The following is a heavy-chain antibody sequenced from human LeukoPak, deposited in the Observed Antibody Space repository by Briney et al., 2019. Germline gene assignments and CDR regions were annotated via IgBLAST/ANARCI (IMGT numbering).Heavy chain of an antibody. CDR1: GGSISSYY. CDR3: ARQASGYCSGSTCYYYYGMDV. Sequence: SETLSLTCTVSGGSISSYYWNWIRQPPGKGLEWIGYIYYSGNTNYNPSLKSRVTISVDTSKNQFSLKLSSVTAADTAVYYCARQASGYCSGSTCYYYYGMDVWGQGTTVTVSS. CDR2: IYYSGNT. D-gene: IGHD2-15*01. J-gene: IGHJ6*02. V-gene: IGHV4-59*08.